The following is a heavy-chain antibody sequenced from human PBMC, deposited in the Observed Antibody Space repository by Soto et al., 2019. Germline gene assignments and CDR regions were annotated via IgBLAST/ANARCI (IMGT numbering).Heavy chain of an antibody. J-gene: IGHJ4*02. CDR1: GDSVTIRDYY. Sequence: QLQLQESGPGLVKPSETLSLTCTVSGDSVTIRDYYWGWIRQPPGKGLEWIGSIHHSGSTYYNPSLKSRVTISGDTSKTQFSLKLTSVTAADAAVYYCAAHDSGGYYAEYWGQGTLVTVSA. CDR2: IHHSGST. CDR3: AAHDSGGYYAEY. V-gene: IGHV4-39*01. D-gene: IGHD3-22*01.